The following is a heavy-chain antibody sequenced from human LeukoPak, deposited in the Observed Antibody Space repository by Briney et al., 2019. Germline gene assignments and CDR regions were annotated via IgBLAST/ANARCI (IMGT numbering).Heavy chain of an antibody. CDR2: ISNTGSSI. D-gene: IGHD3-10*01. Sequence: PGGSLRLSCAASGFTFSDEYMSWIRQAPGKGLEWISYISNTGSSIVYADSVKGRFTISRDNAKNSLYLQMNSLRAEDTAVYYCARVRVGAYDFEYWGQGTLVTVSS. J-gene: IGHJ4*02. V-gene: IGHV3-11*04. CDR3: ARVRVGAYDFEY. CDR1: GFTFSDEY.